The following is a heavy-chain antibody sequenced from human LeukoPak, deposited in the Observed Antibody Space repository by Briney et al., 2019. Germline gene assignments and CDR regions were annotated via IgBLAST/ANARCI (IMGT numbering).Heavy chain of an antibody. CDR1: GFTFSSYA. V-gene: IGHV3-30-3*01. CDR2: ISYDGSNK. Sequence: GGSLRLSCAASGFTFSSYAMHWVRQAPGKGLEWVAVISYDGSNKYYADSVKGRFTISRDNSKNTLYLQMNSLRAEDTAVYYCARDAVLRFLEWLLPVFDYWGQGTLVTVSS. D-gene: IGHD3-3*01. J-gene: IGHJ4*02. CDR3: ARDAVLRFLEWLLPVFDY.